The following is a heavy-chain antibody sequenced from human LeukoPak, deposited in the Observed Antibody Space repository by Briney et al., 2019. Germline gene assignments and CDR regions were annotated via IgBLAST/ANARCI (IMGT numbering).Heavy chain of an antibody. CDR3: ARDRFADANY. V-gene: IGHV3-33*01. CDR1: GFPFNNYG. J-gene: IGHJ4*02. Sequence: GSLELSFAASGFPFNNYGMHWVRQAPGQGLEGVAVIWYDGSNKYYADSVKGRFTISRDNSKNTLYLQMNSLRAEDTAVYYCARDRFADANYWGQGTLVTVSS. CDR2: IWYDGSNK.